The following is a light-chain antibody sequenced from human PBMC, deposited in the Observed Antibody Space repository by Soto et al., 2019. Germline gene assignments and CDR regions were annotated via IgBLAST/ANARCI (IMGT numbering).Light chain of an antibody. CDR1: QSVLYSSNNKSY. CDR3: HQYYSLPWT. CDR2: WAS. J-gene: IGKJ1*01. Sequence: DIVMTQSPDSLAVSLGERATINCKSSQSVLYSSNNKSYLAWYQQKPRQPPKLLIYWASTRQSGVPDRFSGSGSGTDFTLTISSLQAEDVAVYFCHQYYSLPWTFGQGTKVDIK. V-gene: IGKV4-1*01.